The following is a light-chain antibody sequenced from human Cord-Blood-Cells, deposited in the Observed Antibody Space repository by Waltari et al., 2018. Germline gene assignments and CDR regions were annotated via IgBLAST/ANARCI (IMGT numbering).Light chain of an antibody. Sequence: DIQMTQSPSTLSASVGDRVTITCRASQSISSWLAWYQQKPGKAPKLLIYKGSSLESGVPPRFSGSGSGTEFTLTISSLQPDDFATYYCQQYNSYSVSFAQGTKLEIK. J-gene: IGKJ2*03. CDR2: KGS. CDR3: QQYNSYSVS. V-gene: IGKV1-5*03. CDR1: QSISSW.